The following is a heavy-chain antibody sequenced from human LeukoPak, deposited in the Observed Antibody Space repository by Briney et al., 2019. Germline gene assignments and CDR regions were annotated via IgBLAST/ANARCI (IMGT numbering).Heavy chain of an antibody. CDR2: IYYSGST. CDR3: ARDHPVSGYYYNAFDI. D-gene: IGHD3-22*01. Sequence: PSETLSLTCTVSGGSISSYYWSWIRQPPGKGLEWIGYIYYSGSTNYNPSLKSRVTISVDTSKNQFSLKLSSVTAADTAVYYCARDHPVSGYYYNAFDIWGQGTMVTVSS. CDR1: GGSISSYY. V-gene: IGHV4-59*01. J-gene: IGHJ3*02.